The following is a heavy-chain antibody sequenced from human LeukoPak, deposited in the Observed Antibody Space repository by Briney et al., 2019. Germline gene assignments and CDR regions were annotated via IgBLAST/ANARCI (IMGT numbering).Heavy chain of an antibody. CDR3: AEREYYDILTGYYPTPH. J-gene: IGHJ4*02. CDR1: GGSFSGYY. CDR2: INHSGST. Sequence: PSETLSLTCAVYGGSFSGYYGSWIRQPPGKGLEWIGEINHSGSTNYNPSLTSRVTISVDTSKNQFSLKLSSVTAADTAVYYCAEREYYDILTGYYPTPHWGQGTLVTVSS. D-gene: IGHD3-9*01. V-gene: IGHV4-34*01.